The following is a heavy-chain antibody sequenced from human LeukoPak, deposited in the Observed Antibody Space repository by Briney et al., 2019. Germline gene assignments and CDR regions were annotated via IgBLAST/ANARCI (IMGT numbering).Heavy chain of an antibody. D-gene: IGHD6-19*01. Sequence: PGGSLRLSCAASGFTFSSYSMNWVRQAPGKGLEWVSSISSSSSYIYYADSVKGRFTISRDNAKNSLYLQMNSLRAEDTAVYYCARLERAVAGTDDAFDIWGQRTMVTVSS. J-gene: IGHJ3*02. CDR2: ISSSSSYI. CDR1: GFTFSSYS. V-gene: IGHV3-21*01. CDR3: ARLERAVAGTDDAFDI.